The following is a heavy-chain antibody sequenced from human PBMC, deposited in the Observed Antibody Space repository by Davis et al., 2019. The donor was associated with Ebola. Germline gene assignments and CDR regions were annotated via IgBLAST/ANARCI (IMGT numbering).Heavy chain of an antibody. V-gene: IGHV6-1*01. CDR1: GDSVSTAG. D-gene: IGHD1/OR15-1a*01. CDR3: ARYTWNNRVFDP. J-gene: IGHJ5*02. CDR2: TYYNSKWYN. Sequence: PSETLSLTCAISGDSVSTAGWNWIRQSPSRGLEWLGRTYYNSKWYNDYAASVKSRITINPDTSKNQFSLQLNSVTPEDTAVYYCARYTWNNRVFDPWGQGTLVTVSS.